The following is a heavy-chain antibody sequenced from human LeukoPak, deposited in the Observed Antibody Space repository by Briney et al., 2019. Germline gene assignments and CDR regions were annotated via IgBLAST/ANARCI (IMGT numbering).Heavy chain of an antibody. CDR1: GFSFSSYW. J-gene: IGHJ4*02. D-gene: IGHD6-19*01. Sequence: GGSLRLSCEGYGFSFSSYWMTWVRQLPGKGPEWVANIRQDESERYFADSVKGRFTISRDNAKNSLYLQMNSLRAEDTALYYCARVSDISVAAYFDYWGQGTLVTVSS. CDR2: IRQDESER. CDR3: ARVSDISVAAYFDY. V-gene: IGHV3-7*03.